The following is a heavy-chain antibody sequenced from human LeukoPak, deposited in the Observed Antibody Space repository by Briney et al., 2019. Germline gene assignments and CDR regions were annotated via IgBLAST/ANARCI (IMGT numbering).Heavy chain of an antibody. V-gene: IGHV3-33*01. CDR1: GLILSSYG. CDR2: IWYDGTNI. D-gene: IGHD4-11*01. J-gene: IGHJ4*02. CDR3: ARDAGGAFGNYVNYFDY. Sequence: GTSLRLSCAASGLILSSYGIHWVRQAPGKGLEWVAVIWYDGTNIYYGDSVKGRFSISRDNSKNTVYLQMDSLRAENTAVYYCARDAGGAFGNYVNYFDYWGQGTLVTVSS.